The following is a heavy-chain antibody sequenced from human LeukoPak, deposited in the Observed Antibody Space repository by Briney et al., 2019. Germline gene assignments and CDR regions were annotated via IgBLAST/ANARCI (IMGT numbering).Heavy chain of an antibody. CDR2: INPNSGGT. Sequence: ASVKVSCKASGYTFTGYYMHWVRQAPGQGLEWMGWINPNSGGTNYAQKFQGRVTMTRDTSISTAYMELSRLRSEDTAVYYCARDYLRIAVAGMGYWGQGTLVTVSS. J-gene: IGHJ4*02. D-gene: IGHD6-19*01. V-gene: IGHV1-2*02. CDR1: GYTFTGYY. CDR3: ARDYLRIAVAGMGY.